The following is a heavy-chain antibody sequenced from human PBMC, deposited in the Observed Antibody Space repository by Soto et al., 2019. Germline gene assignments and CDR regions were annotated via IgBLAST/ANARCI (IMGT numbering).Heavy chain of an antibody. D-gene: IGHD4-4*01. CDR1: GFTFSSYS. V-gene: IGHV3-21*01. Sequence: EVQLVESGGGLVKPGGSLRLSCAASGFTFSSYSMNWVRQAPGKGLEWVSSISSSSSYIYYADSVKGRFTISRDNAKNSLHLQMNSLRAEDTAVYYCARATALVTTLGYYGMDVWGQGTTVTVSS. CDR2: ISSSSSYI. J-gene: IGHJ6*02. CDR3: ARATALVTTLGYYGMDV.